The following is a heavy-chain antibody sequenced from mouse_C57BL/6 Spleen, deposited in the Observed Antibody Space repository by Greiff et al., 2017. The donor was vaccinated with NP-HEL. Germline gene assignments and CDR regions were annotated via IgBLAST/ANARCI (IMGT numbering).Heavy chain of an antibody. V-gene: IGHV5-6*01. CDR1: GFTFSSYG. D-gene: IGHD2-4*01. Sequence: EVKLMESGGDLVKPGGSLKLSCAASGFTFSSYGTSWVRQTPDKRLEWVATISSGGSYTYYPDSVKGRFTISRDNAKNTLYLQMSSLKSEDTAMYYCARHEYDGNYFDYWGQGTTLTVSS. J-gene: IGHJ2*01. CDR3: ARHEYDGNYFDY. CDR2: ISSGGSYT.